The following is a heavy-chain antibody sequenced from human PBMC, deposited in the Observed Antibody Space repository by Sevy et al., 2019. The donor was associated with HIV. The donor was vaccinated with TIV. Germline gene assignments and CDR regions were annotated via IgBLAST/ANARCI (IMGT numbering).Heavy chain of an antibody. D-gene: IGHD1-1*01. CDR2: IKQDGSEK. Sequence: SGCLRLSCAASGFMFRTYWMTWVRQAPGKGLEWVANIKQDGSEKYYVDSVKGRFTVSRDNTKKSLYLQMNSLRVEDTAVYHCGSQLKREGWFDSWGQGALVSVSS. CDR1: GFMFRTYW. CDR3: GSQLKREGWFDS. J-gene: IGHJ5*01. V-gene: IGHV3-7*01.